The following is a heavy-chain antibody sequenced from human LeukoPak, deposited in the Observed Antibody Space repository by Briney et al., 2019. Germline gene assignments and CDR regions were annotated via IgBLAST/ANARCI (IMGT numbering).Heavy chain of an antibody. J-gene: IGHJ3*02. CDR3: ARAGTASGDAFDI. V-gene: IGHV4-30-2*01. Sequence: SETLSLTCTVSGGSISSGGYYWSWIRQPPGKGLEWIGYIYHSGSTYYNPSLKSRVTISVDRSKNQFSLKLSPVTAADTAVYYCARAGTASGDAFDIWGQGTMVTVSS. CDR2: IYHSGST. D-gene: IGHD6-19*01. CDR1: GGSISSGGYY.